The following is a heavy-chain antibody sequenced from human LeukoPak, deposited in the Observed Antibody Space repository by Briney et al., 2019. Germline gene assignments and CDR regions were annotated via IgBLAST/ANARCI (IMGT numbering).Heavy chain of an antibody. CDR1: GGSISSYY. J-gene: IGHJ4*02. Sequence: SETLSLTCTVSGGSISSYYWSWIRQPPGKGLEWIGYIYYSGSTNYNPSLKSRVTISVDTSKNQFSLKLSSVTAADTAVYYCARGKSGTVDYWGQGTLITVSS. D-gene: IGHD6-13*01. V-gene: IGHV4-59*01. CDR3: ARGKSGTVDY. CDR2: IYYSGST.